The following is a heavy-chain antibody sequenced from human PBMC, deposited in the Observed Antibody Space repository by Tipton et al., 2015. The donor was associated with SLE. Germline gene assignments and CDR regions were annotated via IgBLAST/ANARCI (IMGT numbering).Heavy chain of an antibody. J-gene: IGHJ4*02. D-gene: IGHD2-8*02. Sequence: QLVQSGAEVKKPGASVKVSCKASGHTFTSYGISWVRQAPGQGLEWMGWISANNGDTKYAQRFQGRVTMTTDTSTSTTYMALRSPRSDDTAIYYCARECSGTGCLDYWGQGTLVTVSS. CDR3: ARECSGTGCLDY. CDR2: ISANNGDT. CDR1: GHTFTSYG. V-gene: IGHV1-18*01.